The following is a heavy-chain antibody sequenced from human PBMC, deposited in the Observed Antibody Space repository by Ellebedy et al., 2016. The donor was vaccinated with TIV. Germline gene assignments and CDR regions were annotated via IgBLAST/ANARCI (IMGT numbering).Heavy chain of an antibody. V-gene: IGHV1-69*04. Sequence: SVKVSXXASGGTFSSYAISWVRQAPGQGLEWMGRIIPILGIANYAQKFQGRVMITADKSTSTAYMELSSLRSEDTAVYYCARDTYSGYELYTGMDVWGQGTTVTVSS. D-gene: IGHD5-12*01. CDR2: IIPILGIA. J-gene: IGHJ6*02. CDR3: ARDTYSGYELYTGMDV. CDR1: GGTFSSYA.